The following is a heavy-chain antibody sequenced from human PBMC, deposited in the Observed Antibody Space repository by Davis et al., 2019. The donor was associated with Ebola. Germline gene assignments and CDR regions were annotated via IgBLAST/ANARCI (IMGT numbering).Heavy chain of an antibody. CDR1: GFTFSSYT. Sequence: GESLKISCTGAGFTFSSYTINWVRHAPGKGLEWVSSISRTSSYKHYAAAVRGRFTISRDISKNTLYLQMNSLRVEDTAVYFCATGRGTYYYFHYWGQGTLVTVSS. D-gene: IGHD1-26*01. CDR2: ISRTSSYK. V-gene: IGHV3-21*04. CDR3: ATGRGTYYYFHY. J-gene: IGHJ4*02.